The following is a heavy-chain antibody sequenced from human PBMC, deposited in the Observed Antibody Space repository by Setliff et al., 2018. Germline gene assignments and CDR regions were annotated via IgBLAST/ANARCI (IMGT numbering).Heavy chain of an antibody. CDR1: GGSISDNGYF. Sequence: SETLSLTCTVPGGSISDNGYFWGWVRQPPGKGLEWIGNIYFGGNTYFNPSFKSRVTMSIDTSNSQFSLKLSSVTAADTAIYYCARDASTSDGRNAFDIWGQGTMVT. CDR2: IYFGGNT. J-gene: IGHJ3*02. D-gene: IGHD2-2*01. CDR3: ARDASTSDGRNAFDI. V-gene: IGHV4-39*07.